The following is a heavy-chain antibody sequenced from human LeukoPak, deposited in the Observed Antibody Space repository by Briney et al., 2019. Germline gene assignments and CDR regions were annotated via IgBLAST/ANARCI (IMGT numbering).Heavy chain of an antibody. V-gene: IGHV3-21*01. CDR2: ISGNTNYI. J-gene: IGHJ6*03. D-gene: IGHD1-20*01. CDR1: RFSFSAYP. Sequence: KTGGSLRLSCAASRFSFSAYPMGWVRHAPGKGLEWVSSISGNTNYIYYADSLKGRFTISRDNAKNSLHLQMNSLRAEDTAIYYCARGYNWNDPYSYYMDVWGKGTTVTVSS. CDR3: ARGYNWNDPYSYYMDV.